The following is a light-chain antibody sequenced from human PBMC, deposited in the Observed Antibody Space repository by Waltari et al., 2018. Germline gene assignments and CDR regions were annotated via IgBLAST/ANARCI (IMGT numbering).Light chain of an antibody. J-gene: IGKJ4*01. Sequence: DIQMTQSPSTLSASVGDSVTITCRASQSISNWLALYQQKSGEAPKLLIFEASTLQSGVPSRFSGSGSGTEFTLTISSLQPDDLATYYCQQYNNYLLTFGGGTKVEIK. CDR2: EAS. CDR3: QQYNNYLLT. V-gene: IGKV1-5*03. CDR1: QSISNW.